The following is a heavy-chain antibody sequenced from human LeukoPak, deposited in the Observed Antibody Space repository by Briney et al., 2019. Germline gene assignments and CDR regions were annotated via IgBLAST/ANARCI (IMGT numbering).Heavy chain of an antibody. CDR2: IYYIGST. D-gene: IGHD1-26*01. V-gene: IGHV4-59*01. Sequence: SETLSLTCTVSGGSIRSYYWSWIRQPPGKGLECIGYIYYIGSTNYNPSLKSRVTISLDTSKSQFSLKLTSVTPADTAVYYCARGGRYSGSSLNWFDPWGQGTLVTVSS. CDR3: ARGGRYSGSSLNWFDP. J-gene: IGHJ5*02. CDR1: GGSIRSYY.